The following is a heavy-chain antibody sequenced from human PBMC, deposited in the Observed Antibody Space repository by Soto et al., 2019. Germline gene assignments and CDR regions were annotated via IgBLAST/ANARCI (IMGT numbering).Heavy chain of an antibody. CDR1: GFSLSTSGVG. J-gene: IGHJ6*02. D-gene: IGHD3-10*01. CDR3: AHSELSGSDYYYYYGMDV. V-gene: IGHV2-5*01. CDR2: IYWNDDK. Sequence: SGPTLVNPTQTLTLTCTFSGFSLSTSGVGVGWIRQPPGKALEWLALIYWNDDKRYSPSLKSRLTITKDTSKNQVVLTMTNMDPVDTATYYCAHSELSGSDYYYYYGMDVWGQGTTVTVSS.